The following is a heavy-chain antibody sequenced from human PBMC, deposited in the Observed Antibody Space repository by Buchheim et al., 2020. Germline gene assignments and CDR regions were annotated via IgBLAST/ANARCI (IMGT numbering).Heavy chain of an antibody. D-gene: IGHD5-18*01. V-gene: IGHV3-30*03. CDR1: GFTFSSYG. J-gene: IGHJ4*02. CDR3: ASGIQLWLSIPIGY. Sequence: QVQLVESGGGVVQPGRSLRLSCAASGFTFSSYGMHWVRQAPGKGLEWVAVISYDGSNKYYADSVKGRFTISRDNSKTTLYLQMNSLRAEDTAVYYCASGIQLWLSIPIGYWGQGTL. CDR2: ISYDGSNK.